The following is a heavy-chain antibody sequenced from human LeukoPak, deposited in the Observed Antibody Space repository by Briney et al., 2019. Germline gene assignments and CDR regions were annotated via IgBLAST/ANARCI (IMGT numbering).Heavy chain of an antibody. V-gene: IGHV4-34*01. CDR2: INDSGST. CDR3: ARVIDYDISGYYLGY. Sequence: SETLSLTCAVYGGSFSGYYWSWIRQPPGKGPEWIGEINDSGSTSCSPSLKSRVSISVDTSKNQFSLKLSSVTAADTAVYYCARVIDYDISGYYLGYWGQGNRVTVSS. CDR1: GGSFSGYY. D-gene: IGHD3-22*01. J-gene: IGHJ4*02.